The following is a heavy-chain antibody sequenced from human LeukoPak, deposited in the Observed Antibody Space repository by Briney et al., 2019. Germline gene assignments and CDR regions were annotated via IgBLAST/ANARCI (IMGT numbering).Heavy chain of an antibody. D-gene: IGHD3-22*01. CDR1: GFTFSTYA. CDR2: ISGSGGST. CDR3: AKDPAPPYYYDSSGYPFDY. J-gene: IGHJ4*02. Sequence: GGSLRLSCAASGFTFSTYAMSWVRQAPGKGLEWVSAISGSGGSTYYADSVKGRFTISRDNSKNTLYLHMNSLRAEDTAVYYCAKDPAPPYYYDSSGYPFDYWGQGTLVTVSS. V-gene: IGHV3-23*01.